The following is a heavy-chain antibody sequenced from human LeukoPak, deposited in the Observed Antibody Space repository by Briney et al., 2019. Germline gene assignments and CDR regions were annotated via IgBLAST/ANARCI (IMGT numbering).Heavy chain of an antibody. Sequence: GGSLRLSCAASGFTFHDYAMQWVRQAPGKGLEWVSGISWNGGSTGYADSVKGRFTISRDNAKKSLYLQMNSLRAEDTALYYCAKDIGITPGTAGTGNYYYYGMDVWGQGTTVTVSS. CDR2: ISWNGGST. CDR3: AKDIGITPGTAGTGNYYYYGMDV. CDR1: GFTFHDYA. V-gene: IGHV3-9*01. J-gene: IGHJ6*02. D-gene: IGHD6-13*01.